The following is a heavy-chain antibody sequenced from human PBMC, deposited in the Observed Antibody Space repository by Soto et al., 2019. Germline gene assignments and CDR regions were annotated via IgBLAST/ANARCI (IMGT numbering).Heavy chain of an antibody. J-gene: IGHJ6*02. CDR1: GFTFSSYA. V-gene: IGHV3-48*03. D-gene: IGHD3-3*01. CDR2: ISGSGSTI. CDR3: AREVTVFGVIIPTHMDV. Sequence: QTGWSLRLSCAASGFTFSSYAMGWVRQAPGKGLEWISYISGSGSTIYYADSVKGRFTISRDNAKKSLYLQMNSLRAEDTAVYYCAREVTVFGVIIPTHMDVWGQGTTVTVSS.